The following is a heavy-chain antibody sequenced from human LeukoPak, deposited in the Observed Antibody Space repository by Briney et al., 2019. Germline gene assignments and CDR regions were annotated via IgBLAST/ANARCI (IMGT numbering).Heavy chain of an antibody. D-gene: IGHD3-3*01. J-gene: IGHJ4*02. CDR2: FDPEDGET. Sequence: ASVKVSCKVSGYTLTELSMHWMRQAPGKGLEWMGGFDPEDGETIYAQKFQGRVTMTEDTSTDTAYMELSSLRSEDTAVYYCATESRTIFGVVMCDYWGQGTLVTVSS. V-gene: IGHV1-24*01. CDR1: GYTLTELS. CDR3: ATESRTIFGVVMCDY.